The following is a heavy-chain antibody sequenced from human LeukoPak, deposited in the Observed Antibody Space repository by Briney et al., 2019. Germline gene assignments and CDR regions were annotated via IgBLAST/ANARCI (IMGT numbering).Heavy chain of an antibody. D-gene: IGHD3-22*01. V-gene: IGHV4-38-2*01. CDR3: ARAPEFFDSSGYDPSSAFDI. J-gene: IGHJ3*02. CDR2: IYQSGSA. Sequence: SETLSLTCVVSDYSISRAYYWGWIRQTPGKGLEWIGNIYQSGSAFYKPSLKSRVTISIDTSKNHFPLKLSSVTAADTAVYYCARAPEFFDSSGYDPSSAFDIWGRGTMVTVSS. CDR1: DYSISRAYY.